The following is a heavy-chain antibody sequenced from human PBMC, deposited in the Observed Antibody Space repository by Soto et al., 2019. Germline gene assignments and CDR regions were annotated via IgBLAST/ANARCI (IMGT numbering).Heavy chain of an antibody. J-gene: IGHJ4*02. D-gene: IGHD5-18*01. CDR3: ARDGLGRGYSYEFDY. Sequence: ASVKVSCKASGYTFTSYGISWVRQAPGQGLEWMGWISAYNGNTNYAQKLQGRVTMTTDTSTSTAYMELRSLRSDDTAVYYCARDGLGRGYSYEFDYWGQGTLVTVSS. CDR2: ISAYNGNT. V-gene: IGHV1-18*01. CDR1: GYTFTSYG.